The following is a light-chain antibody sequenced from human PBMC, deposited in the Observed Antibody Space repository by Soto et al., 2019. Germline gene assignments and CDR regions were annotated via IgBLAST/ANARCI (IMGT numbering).Light chain of an antibody. CDR2: DAS. J-gene: IGKJ3*01. CDR1: QSVSSY. CDR3: QQRGDWPPIT. Sequence: EIVLTQSPATLSLSPGERATLSCRASQSVSSYIAWYQQKPGQAPRLLIYDASNRATGIPARFSGSGSGTDFTLTISSLEPEDFAVYYCQQRGDWPPITFGPGTKVDIK. V-gene: IGKV3-11*01.